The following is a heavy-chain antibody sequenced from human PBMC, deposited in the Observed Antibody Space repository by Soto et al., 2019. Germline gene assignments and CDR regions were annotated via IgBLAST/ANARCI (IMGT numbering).Heavy chain of an antibody. CDR3: ATESGSTYGYFDH. D-gene: IGHD5-18*01. CDR1: GGSVTSDEDY. J-gene: IGHJ4*02. CDR2: ISNSGST. V-gene: IGHV4-30-4*01. Sequence: SETLSLTCTVSGGSVTSDEDYWTWIRQAPGKGLEWIGYISNSGSTGYNPSLKTRLSMSVDRSKNQFTLRLTSVTAADTAVYFCATESGSTYGYFDHWGQGTQVTVSS.